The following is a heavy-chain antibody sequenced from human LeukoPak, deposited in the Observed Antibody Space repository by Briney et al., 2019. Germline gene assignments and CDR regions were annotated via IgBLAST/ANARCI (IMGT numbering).Heavy chain of an antibody. V-gene: IGHV5-51*01. D-gene: IGHD2-2*02. CDR3: SRQGCSTTSCHTIDS. J-gene: IGHJ4*02. CDR2: INPADSES. CDR1: GYSFTNSW. Sequence: GESLKISCEGSGYSFTNSWIGWVRQMPGKGLELMGIINPADSESRYSPSFQGQVTISVDKSISTAYLQWSSLKASDTAMYYCSRQGCSTTSCHTIDSWGQGTLVTVSS.